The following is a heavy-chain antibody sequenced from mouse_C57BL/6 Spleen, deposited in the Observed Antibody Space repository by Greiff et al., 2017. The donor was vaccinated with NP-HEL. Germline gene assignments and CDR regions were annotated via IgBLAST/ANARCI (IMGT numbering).Heavy chain of an antibody. Sequence: EVKLVESGGGLVKPGGSLKLSCAASGFTFSDYGMHWVRQAPEKGLEWVAYISSGSSTIYYADTVKGRFTISRDNAKNTLFLQMTSLRSEDTAMYYCARLYYGNYAYFDVWGTGTTVTVSS. CDR2: ISSGSSTI. V-gene: IGHV5-17*01. J-gene: IGHJ1*03. D-gene: IGHD2-1*01. CDR3: ARLYYGNYAYFDV. CDR1: GFTFSDYG.